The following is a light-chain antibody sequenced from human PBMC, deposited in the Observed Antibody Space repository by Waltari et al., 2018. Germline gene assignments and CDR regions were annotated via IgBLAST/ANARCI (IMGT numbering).Light chain of an antibody. V-gene: IGKV3D-15*01. Sequence: EIVMTQSPATLSVSPGERATLSCRASQSVSSTLAWYQQKPGQPPRLLIYGASTRATATPPRFSGSGSGTEFTLAISSLQSEDFAVYYCQQYYEWPLTFGGGTKVEIK. CDR3: QQYYEWPLT. CDR2: GAS. J-gene: IGKJ4*01. CDR1: QSVSST.